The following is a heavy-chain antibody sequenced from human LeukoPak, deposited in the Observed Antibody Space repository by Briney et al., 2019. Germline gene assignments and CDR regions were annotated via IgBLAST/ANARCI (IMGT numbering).Heavy chain of an antibody. CDR3: ARGERYSSSWWELDY. CDR2: FDPEDGET. Sequence: ASVKVSCKVSGYTLTELSMHWVRQAPGKGLEWMGGFDPEDGETIYAQKFQGRVTMTEDTSTDTAYMELSSLRSEDTAVYYCARGERYSSSWWELDYWGQGTLVTVSS. J-gene: IGHJ4*02. D-gene: IGHD6-13*01. CDR1: GYTLTELS. V-gene: IGHV1-24*01.